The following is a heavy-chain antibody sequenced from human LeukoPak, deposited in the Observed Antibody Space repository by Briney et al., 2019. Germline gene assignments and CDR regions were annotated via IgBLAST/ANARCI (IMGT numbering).Heavy chain of an antibody. V-gene: IGHV4-61*02. CDR3: ARLGAAAGPYYFDY. CDR2: IYTSGST. D-gene: IGHD6-13*01. J-gene: IGHJ4*02. CDR1: GGSISTGSYY. Sequence: SQTLSLTCTVSGGSISTGSYYWSWIRQPAGKGLEWIGRIYTSGSTNYNPPLKSRVTMSVDTSKNQFSLKLSSVTAADTAVYYCARLGAAAGPYYFDYWGQGTLATVSS.